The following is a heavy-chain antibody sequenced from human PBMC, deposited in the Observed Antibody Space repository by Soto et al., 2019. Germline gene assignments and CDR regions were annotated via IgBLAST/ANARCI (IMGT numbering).Heavy chain of an antibody. CDR2: IFSNDEK. Sequence: QVTLKESGPVLEKPTETLTLTCTVSGFSLDNARMGVSWIRQPPGKALEWLAHIFSNDEKSYSTSLKSRLTISKDTSKSQVVLTMTNMDPVDTATYYCARIERITMVRGVYNWFDPWGQGTLVTVSS. V-gene: IGHV2-26*01. CDR1: GFSLDNARMG. D-gene: IGHD3-10*01. CDR3: ARIERITMVRGVYNWFDP. J-gene: IGHJ5*02.